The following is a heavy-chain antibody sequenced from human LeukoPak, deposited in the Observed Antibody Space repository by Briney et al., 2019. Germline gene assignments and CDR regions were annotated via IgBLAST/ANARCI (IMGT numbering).Heavy chain of an antibody. Sequence: GGSLRLSCAASGFTFSSYWMSWVRQAPGKGLEWVANIKQDGSEKYYVDSVKGRFTISRDNAKNSLYLQMNSLRAEDTAVYYCASVLRFLEWEAESYGMDVWGQGTTVTVPS. CDR3: ASVLRFLEWEAESYGMDV. J-gene: IGHJ6*02. D-gene: IGHD3-3*01. V-gene: IGHV3-7*01. CDR2: IKQDGSEK. CDR1: GFTFSSYW.